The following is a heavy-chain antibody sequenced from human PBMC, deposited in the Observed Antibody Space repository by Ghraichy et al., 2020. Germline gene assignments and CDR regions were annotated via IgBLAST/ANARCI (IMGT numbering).Heavy chain of an antibody. CDR3: ARHCSGGGCYSNFDY. Sequence: ESLNISCTVSGGSISNYYWTWIRQPPGKGLEWIGYIYYSGSTNYNPSLMGRVTISVDTSKNQFSLKLSSVTASDTAVYYCARHCSGGGCYSNFDYWGQGALVTVSS. D-gene: IGHD2-15*01. CDR2: IYYSGST. J-gene: IGHJ4*02. CDR1: GGSISNYY. V-gene: IGHV4-59*01.